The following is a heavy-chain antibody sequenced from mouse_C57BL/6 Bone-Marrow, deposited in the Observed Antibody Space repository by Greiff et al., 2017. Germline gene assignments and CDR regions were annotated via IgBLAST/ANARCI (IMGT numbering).Heavy chain of an antibody. J-gene: IGHJ2*01. D-gene: IGHD1-1*01. CDR2: IYPGSGST. CDR1: GYTFTSYW. CDR3: AREENYYGSFDY. Sequence: QVQLQQPGAELVKPGASVKMSCKASGYTFTSYWITWVKQRPGQGLEWIGDIYPGSGSTNYNEKFKNKATLTVDTSSSTAYMQLSSLTSEDSAVFYCAREENYYGSFDYWGQGTTLTVSS. V-gene: IGHV1-55*01.